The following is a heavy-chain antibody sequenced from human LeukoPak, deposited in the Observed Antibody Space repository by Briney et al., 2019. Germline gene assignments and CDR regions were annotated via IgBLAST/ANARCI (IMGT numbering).Heavy chain of an antibody. CDR2: IYYSGST. V-gene: IGHV4-59*02. Sequence: SETLSLTCTVSGGFATYYGWSWIRQPPGKGLEWIGYIYYSGSTYYNPSLKSRVTISVDTSKNQFSLKLSSVTAADTAVYYCAREANWDPQGGYWGQGTLVTVSS. CDR1: GGFATYYG. CDR3: AREANWDPQGGY. D-gene: IGHD7-27*01. J-gene: IGHJ4*02.